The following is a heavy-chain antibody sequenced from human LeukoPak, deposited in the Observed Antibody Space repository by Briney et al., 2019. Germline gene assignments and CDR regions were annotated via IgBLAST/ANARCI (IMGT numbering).Heavy chain of an antibody. CDR2: INHSGST. J-gene: IGHJ5*02. V-gene: IGHV4-34*01. CDR3: ARAPYSSSPGTGWFDP. D-gene: IGHD6-13*01. Sequence: SETLSLTCAVYGGSFSGYYWSWIRQPPGKGLEWIGEINHSGSTNYNPSLKSRVTIPVDTSKNQFSLKLSSVTAADTAVYYCARAPYSSSPGTGWFDPWGQGTLVTVSS. CDR1: GGSFSGYY.